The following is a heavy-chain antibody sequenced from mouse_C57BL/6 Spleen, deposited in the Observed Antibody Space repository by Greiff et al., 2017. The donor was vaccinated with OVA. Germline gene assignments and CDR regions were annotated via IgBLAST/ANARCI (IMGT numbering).Heavy chain of an antibody. CDR2: IYPGSGNT. V-gene: IGHV1-76*01. Sequence: QVQLQQSGAELVRPGASVKLSCKASGYTFTDYYINWVKQRPGQGLEWIARIYPGSGNTYYNEKFKGKATLTAEKSSSTAYMQLSSLTSEDSAVYFCARHYYGSSTYYFDYWGQGTTLTVSS. J-gene: IGHJ2*01. CDR3: ARHYYGSSTYYFDY. CDR1: GYTFTDYY. D-gene: IGHD1-1*01.